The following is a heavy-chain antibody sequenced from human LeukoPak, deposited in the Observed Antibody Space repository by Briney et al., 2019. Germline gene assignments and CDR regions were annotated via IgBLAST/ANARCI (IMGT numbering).Heavy chain of an antibody. J-gene: IGHJ4*02. CDR3: AKDLSGYYGDDY. D-gene: IGHD3-3*01. CDR2: ISYDGITE. V-gene: IGHV3-30*04. CDR1: GFAFSSYA. Sequence: GGSLRLSCAASGFAFSSYAMHWVRQAPGKGLEWVAIISYDGITESYSDSVKGRFTISRDNFKNTLYLQMNSLRAEDTAVYYCAKDLSGYYGDDYWGQGTLVTVSS.